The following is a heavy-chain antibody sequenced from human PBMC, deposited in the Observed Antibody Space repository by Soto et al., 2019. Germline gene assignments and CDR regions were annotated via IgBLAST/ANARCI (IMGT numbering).Heavy chain of an antibody. J-gene: IGHJ4*02. CDR3: ARDMGIQYFDQ. CDR1: GFSFSTYG. CDR2: IWYDGSNE. Sequence: PGGSLRLSCAASGFSFSTYGMHWVRQTPGRGLDWVAVIWYDGSNEYYADSVKGRFTISRDNSKNTLYLQMNGLRAEDTAVYYCARDMGIQYFDQWGQGTLVTVSS. V-gene: IGHV3-33*01. D-gene: IGHD6-13*01.